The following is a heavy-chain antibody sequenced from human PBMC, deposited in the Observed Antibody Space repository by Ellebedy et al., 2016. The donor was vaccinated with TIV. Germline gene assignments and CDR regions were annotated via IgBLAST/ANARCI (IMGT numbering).Heavy chain of an antibody. J-gene: IGHJ4*02. Sequence: MPSETLSLTCTVSGGSVSTTRYYWAWIRQPPGEGLEWIVSVYYSGSPYYNPSFKSRVTLSADTSKNQFSLNLRTVPAADTAVYYCARTDPWQPIDDWGQGILVSVSS. CDR2: VYYSGSP. V-gene: IGHV4-39*01. D-gene: IGHD2-21*02. CDR3: ARTDPWQPIDD. CDR1: GGSVSTTRYY.